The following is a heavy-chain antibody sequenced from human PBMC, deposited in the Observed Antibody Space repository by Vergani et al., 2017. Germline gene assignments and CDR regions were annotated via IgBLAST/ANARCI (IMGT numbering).Heavy chain of an antibody. V-gene: IGHV1-69*01. CDR3: ARAAGIVGATRPTLDY. J-gene: IGHJ4*02. CDR1: GGTFSSYA. CDR2: IIPIFGTA. Sequence: QVQLVQSGAEVKKPGSSVKVSCKASGGTFSSYAISWVRQAPGQGLEWMGGIIPIFGTANYAQKFQGRVTITADEATGTAYMELSSLRSEDTAVYYCARAAGIVGATRPTLDYWGQGTLVTVSS. D-gene: IGHD1-26*01.